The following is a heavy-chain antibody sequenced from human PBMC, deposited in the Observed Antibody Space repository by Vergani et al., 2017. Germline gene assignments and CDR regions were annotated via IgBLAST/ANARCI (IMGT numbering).Heavy chain of an antibody. V-gene: IGHV4-34*01. J-gene: IGHJ6*02. CDR2: INHSGST. CDR3: ARLGGLRYFDWPYYGMDV. D-gene: IGHD3-9*01. CDR1: GFTFSDYY. Sequence: VQLVESGGGLVKPGGSLRLSCAASGFTFSDYYMSWIRQAPGKGLEWIGEINHSGSTNYNPSLKSRVTISVDTSKNQFSLKLSSVTAADTAVYYCARLGGLRYFDWPYYGMDVWGQGTTVTVSS.